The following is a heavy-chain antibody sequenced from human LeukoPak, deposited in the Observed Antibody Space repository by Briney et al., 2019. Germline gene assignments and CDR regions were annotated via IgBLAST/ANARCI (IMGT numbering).Heavy chain of an antibody. CDR3: ARVYGDYGRRFDY. CDR2: ISTSSSYI. V-gene: IGHV3-21*01. D-gene: IGHD4-17*01. J-gene: IGHJ4*02. Sequence: GGSLRLSCAASGFIFSSYSMSWVRQAPGKGLEWVSSISTSSSYIYYADSVKGRFTISRDNAKNTLYLQMNSLRAEDTAVYYCARVYGDYGRRFDYWGQGTLVTVSS. CDR1: GFIFSSYS.